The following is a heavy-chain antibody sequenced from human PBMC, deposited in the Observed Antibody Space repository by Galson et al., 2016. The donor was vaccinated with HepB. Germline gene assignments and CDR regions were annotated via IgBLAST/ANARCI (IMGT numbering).Heavy chain of an antibody. J-gene: IGHJ4*02. D-gene: IGHD1-7*01. CDR1: GFTFSNYW. CDR2: INGDGSIT. CDR3: LRLSKRGNCYY. Sequence: SLRLSCAASGFTFSNYWMHWVRQAPGKGLVWVSRINGDGSITDYADSVKGRFTSSRDNVTNTLYLQMNSRRAEDTAVYYYLRLSKRGNCYYWGQRTLVTVSS. V-gene: IGHV3-74*01.